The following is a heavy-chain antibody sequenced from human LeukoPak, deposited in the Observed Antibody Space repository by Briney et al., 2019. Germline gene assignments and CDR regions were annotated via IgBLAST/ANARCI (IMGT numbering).Heavy chain of an antibody. Sequence: GSSVKVSCKASGGTFSSYAISWVRQAPGQGLEWMGGIIPIFGTANYAQKFQGRVTITTDESMSTAYMELSSLRSEDTAVYYCARDGEDIVVVPAAYWGQGTLVTVSS. J-gene: IGHJ4*02. D-gene: IGHD2-2*01. V-gene: IGHV1-69*05. CDR2: IIPIFGTA. CDR3: ARDGEDIVVVPAAY. CDR1: GGTFSSYA.